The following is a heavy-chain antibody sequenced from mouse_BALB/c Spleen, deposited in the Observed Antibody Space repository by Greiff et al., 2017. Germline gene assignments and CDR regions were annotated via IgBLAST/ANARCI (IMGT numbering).Heavy chain of an antibody. Sequence: EVKLMESGGGLVKPGGSLKLSCAASGFTFSDYYMYWVRQTPEKRLEWVATISDGGSYTYYPDSVKGRFTISRDNAKNNLYLQMSSLKSEDTAMYYCARGDYDGNAMDYWGQGTSVTVSS. J-gene: IGHJ4*01. V-gene: IGHV5-4*02. D-gene: IGHD2-4*01. CDR3: ARGDYDGNAMDY. CDR1: GFTFSDYY. CDR2: ISDGGSYT.